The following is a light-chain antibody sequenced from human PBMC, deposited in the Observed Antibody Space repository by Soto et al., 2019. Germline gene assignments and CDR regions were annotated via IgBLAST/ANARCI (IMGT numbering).Light chain of an antibody. V-gene: IGKV3-20*01. Sequence: ETVLTQSPGTLSLSPGERATLSCRASQSVSSSYLAWYQQKPGQAPRLLIYGASSRATGIPDRFSGSGSGTDFTLTISRLEPEDFAVYYCQQYGSSPHSWTFGQGTKGEIK. CDR1: QSVSSSY. CDR3: QQYGSSPHSWT. J-gene: IGKJ1*01. CDR2: GAS.